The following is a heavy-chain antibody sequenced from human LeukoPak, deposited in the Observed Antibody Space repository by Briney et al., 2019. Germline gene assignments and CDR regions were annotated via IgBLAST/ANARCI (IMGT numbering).Heavy chain of an antibody. V-gene: IGHV4-39*07. D-gene: IGHD6-13*01. CDR1: GGSISSSSYY. J-gene: IGHJ4*02. CDR2: IYYSGST. Sequence: ASETLSLTCTVSGGSISSSSYYWGWIRQPPGKGLEWIGSIYYSGSTYYNPSLKSRVTISVDTSKNQFSPKLSSVTAADTAVYYCARRSSSWSFYYFDYWGQGTLVTVSS. CDR3: ARRSSSWSFYYFDY.